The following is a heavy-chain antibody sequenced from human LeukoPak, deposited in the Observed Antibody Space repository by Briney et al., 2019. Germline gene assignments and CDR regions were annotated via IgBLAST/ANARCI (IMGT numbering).Heavy chain of an antibody. CDR2: ISYDGNNK. Sequence: GGSLRLSCAASGFTFSSYAIHWVRQAPGKGLEWVAIISYDGNNKYYADSVKGRFTISRDNSKNTLYLQMNSLRTEDTAVYYCTRAYSSSFDYWGQGTLVTVSS. V-gene: IGHV3-30-3*01. D-gene: IGHD6-13*01. CDR3: TRAYSSSFDY. J-gene: IGHJ4*02. CDR1: GFTFSSYA.